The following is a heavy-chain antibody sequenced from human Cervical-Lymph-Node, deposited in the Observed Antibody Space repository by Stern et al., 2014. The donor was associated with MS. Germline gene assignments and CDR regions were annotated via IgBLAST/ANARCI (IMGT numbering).Heavy chain of an antibody. CDR1: GFTFSSHA. CDR2: ISGGGGTK. Sequence: EDQLVESGGGLVQPRGSLRLSCAASGFTFSSHAMTWVRRAPGKGLEWVSTISGGGGTKYHAASVKGRFTISRDNSENTLYLQMNSLRAEDTAVYYCAKVDFWSGTNHYFDYWGQGTLVAVSS. J-gene: IGHJ4*02. CDR3: AKVDFWSGTNHYFDY. D-gene: IGHD3-3*01. V-gene: IGHV3-23*04.